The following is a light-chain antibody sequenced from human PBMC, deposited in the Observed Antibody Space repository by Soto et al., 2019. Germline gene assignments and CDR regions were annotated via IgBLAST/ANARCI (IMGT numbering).Light chain of an antibody. CDR1: QDIRNS. V-gene: IGKV1-16*01. J-gene: IGKJ5*01. Sequence: IQMTQSPSSLSAVVGDRVTITCRASQDIRNSLVWIQQTPGKAPKSLIYRASILQSGVPSRFSGRGSGTDFTLTITSLQPEDFATYYRQQSYTHPITFGQGTRLEIK. CDR2: RAS. CDR3: QQSYTHPIT.